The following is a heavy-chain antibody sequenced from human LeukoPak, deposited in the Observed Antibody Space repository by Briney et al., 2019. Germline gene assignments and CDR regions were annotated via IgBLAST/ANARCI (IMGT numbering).Heavy chain of an antibody. D-gene: IGHD3-10*01. Sequence: SVKVSCKASGYTFTSYDINWVRQATGQGLEWMGWMNPNSGNTDYAQKFQGRVTITRNTSIRTAYIELRSLRSEDTAVYYCARPTYYYGSGNIIPLPDYWGQGTLVTVSS. CDR1: GYTFTSYD. J-gene: IGHJ4*02. CDR3: ARPTYYYGSGNIIPLPDY. V-gene: IGHV1-8*03. CDR2: MNPNSGNT.